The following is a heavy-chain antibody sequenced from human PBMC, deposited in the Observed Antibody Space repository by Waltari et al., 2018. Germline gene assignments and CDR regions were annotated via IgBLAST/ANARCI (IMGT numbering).Heavy chain of an antibody. CDR3: TRSIDF. CDR1: GFHFSSYG. V-gene: IGHV3-74*03. CDR2: VNGDGSTT. J-gene: IGHJ4*02. Sequence: EVHLVESGGGVVQPGGSLRLTCADYGFHFSSYGLYWVRQAVGKGMMCVSRVNGDGSTTEYADSVKGRFSISRDNAKNTVYLQMNSLRVDDTAVYYCTRSIDFGGQGTLVTVSS. D-gene: IGHD6-6*01.